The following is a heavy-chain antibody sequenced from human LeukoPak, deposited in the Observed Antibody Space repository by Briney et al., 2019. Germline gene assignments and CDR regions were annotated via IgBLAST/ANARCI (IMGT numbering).Heavy chain of an antibody. CDR1: GFTVSSNY. J-gene: IGHJ6*02. CDR3: ASRMVATMLFDYYGMDV. CDR2: IFSGGGT. D-gene: IGHD5-12*01. V-gene: IGHV3-66*01. Sequence: PGESLRLSCTASGFTVSSNYMSWVRQAPGKGLEWVSVIFSGGGTYYADSVKGRFTISRDNSKNTLYLRMNSLRAEDTAVYYCASRMVATMLFDYYGMDVWGQGTTVTVSS.